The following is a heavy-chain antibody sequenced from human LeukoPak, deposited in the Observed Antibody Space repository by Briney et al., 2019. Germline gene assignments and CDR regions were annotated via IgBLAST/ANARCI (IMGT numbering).Heavy chain of an antibody. D-gene: IGHD1-26*01. V-gene: IGHV4-34*01. CDR3: ARASIVGAKRTRSGTFDL. Sequence: PSETLSLTCAVYGGSFSGYYWNWIRQPPGKGLEWIGGINHSGSSNYNPSLKSRITISVDTSKNQFSLNPSSVTAADTAVYYCARASIVGAKRTRSGTFDLWGQGTMVTVSS. CDR1: GGSFSGYY. J-gene: IGHJ3*01. CDR2: INHSGSS.